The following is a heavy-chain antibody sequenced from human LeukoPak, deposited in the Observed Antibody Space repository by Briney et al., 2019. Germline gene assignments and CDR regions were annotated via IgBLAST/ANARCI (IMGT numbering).Heavy chain of an antibody. J-gene: IGHJ4*02. Sequence: PGGSLRLSCAASGFTVSSHFMSWVRQAPGKGLEWVSVIYSGGMAYYADSVKGRFTISRDNAKNTLYLQMNSLRADDTAVYYCARGYISYGGNSKVFDYWGQGTLVTVSS. D-gene: IGHD4-23*01. CDR3: ARGYISYGGNSKVFDY. CDR2: IYSGGMA. CDR1: GFTVSSHF. V-gene: IGHV3-53*01.